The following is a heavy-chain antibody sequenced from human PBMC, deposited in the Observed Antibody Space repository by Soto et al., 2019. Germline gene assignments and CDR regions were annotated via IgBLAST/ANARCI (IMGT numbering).Heavy chain of an antibody. CDR1: GFTFSSYG. D-gene: IGHD2-2*02. CDR3: AKDLVDIVVVPAAIKNNYYYYYRLDF. V-gene: IGHV3-30*18. J-gene: IGHJ6*02. Sequence: GSLRLSCAASGFTFSSYGMHWVRQAPGKGLEWVAVISYDGSNKYYADSVKGRFTISRDNSKNTLYLQMNSLRAEDTAVYYCAKDLVDIVVVPAAIKNNYYYYYRLDFSAQRTTVLVSS. CDR2: ISYDGSNK.